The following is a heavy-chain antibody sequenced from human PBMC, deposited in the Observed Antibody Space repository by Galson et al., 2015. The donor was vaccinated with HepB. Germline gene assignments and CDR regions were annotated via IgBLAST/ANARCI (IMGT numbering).Heavy chain of an antibody. CDR1: GFTFSRYW. J-gene: IGHJ6*02. D-gene: IGHD3-10*01. Sequence: SLRLSCAASGFTFSRYWMSWARQAPGKGLVWVSRISNDGISTTYADSVKGRFTISRDNAKSTLYLQMNSLRTEDTAVYYCARAFRGVLPYYGMDVWGQGATVTVSS. CDR2: ISNDGIST. CDR3: ARAFRGVLPYYGMDV. V-gene: IGHV3-74*01.